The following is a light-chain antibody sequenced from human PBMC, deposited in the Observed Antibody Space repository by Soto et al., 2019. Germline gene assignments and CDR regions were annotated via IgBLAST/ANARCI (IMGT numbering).Light chain of an antibody. V-gene: IGKV3-20*01. CDR3: QQYGSLIT. CDR1: QSVTSNY. J-gene: IGKJ5*01. CDR2: GAS. Sequence: EIVLTQSPGTLSLSPGARTTLSCRASQSVTSNYLAWYQQKPGQAPRLLIYGASSRATGIPDRFSGSGSGTDFTLTISRLESEDFAVYYCQQYGSLITFGQGTRLEIK.